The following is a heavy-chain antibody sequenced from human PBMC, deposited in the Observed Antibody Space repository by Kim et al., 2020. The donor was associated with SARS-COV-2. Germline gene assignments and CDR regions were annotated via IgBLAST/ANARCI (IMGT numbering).Heavy chain of an antibody. J-gene: IGHJ4*02. CDR2: FYTNDNT. CDR1: GGSISGYV. V-gene: IGHV4-4*07. D-gene: IGHD6-13*01. Sequence: SETLSLTCTVSGGSISGYVWTWIRQPAGKGLEWIGRFYTNDNTNYNPSLKSRVTMSIDTSKNQFSLKLTSVTAADTSVYYCARGLPSSNWYAGFDYWGQGILVTVSS. CDR3: ARGLPSSNWYAGFDY.